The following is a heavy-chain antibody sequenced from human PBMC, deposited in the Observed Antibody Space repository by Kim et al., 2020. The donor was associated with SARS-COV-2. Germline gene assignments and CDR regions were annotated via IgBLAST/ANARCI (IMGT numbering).Heavy chain of an antibody. V-gene: IGHV1-69*13. CDR1: GGTFSSYA. CDR2: LIPIFGTA. CDR3: ARSSCSGGSCYRYFDL. D-gene: IGHD2-15*01. J-gene: IGHJ2*01. Sequence: SVKVSCKASGGTFSSYAISWVRQAPGQGLEWMGRLIPIFGTANYAQKFQGRVTITADESTSTAYMELSSLRSEDTAVYYCARSSCSGGSCYRYFDLWGRGTLVTVSS.